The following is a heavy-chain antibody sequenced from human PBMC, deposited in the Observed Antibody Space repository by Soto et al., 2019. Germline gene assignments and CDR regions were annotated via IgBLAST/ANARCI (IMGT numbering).Heavy chain of an antibody. J-gene: IGHJ3*02. D-gene: IGHD4-17*01. CDR2: ITSRGDST. CDR3: ARWVRSYGNAFDI. V-gene: IGHV3-23*01. CDR1: GFIFSNYA. Sequence: GGSLRLSCAASGFIFSNYAMSWVRQAPGKGLEWVSVITSRGDSTYYEDSVKGRFTMSRDNSKNTLYLQMSSLRAEDTAVFYCARWVRSYGNAFDIWGQGTMVTVSS.